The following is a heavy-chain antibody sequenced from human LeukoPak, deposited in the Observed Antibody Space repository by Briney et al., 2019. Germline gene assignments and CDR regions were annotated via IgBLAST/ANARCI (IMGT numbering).Heavy chain of an antibody. CDR3: ARDRTATYYYYGMDV. J-gene: IGHJ6*02. CDR1: GYTFTSYD. CDR2: MNPNSGNT. V-gene: IGHV1-8*01. Sequence: ASVKVSCKASGYTFTSYDINWVRQATGQGLEWMGWMNPNSGNTGYAQKFQGRVTMTRNTSISTAYMELSSLRSEDTAVYYCARDRTATYYYYGMDVWGQGTTVTVSS.